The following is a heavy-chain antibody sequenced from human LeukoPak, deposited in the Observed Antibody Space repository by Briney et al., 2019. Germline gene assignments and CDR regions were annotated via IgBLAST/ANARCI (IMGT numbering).Heavy chain of an antibody. J-gene: IGHJ4*02. D-gene: IGHD3-9*01. Sequence: PGGSLRLSCAASGFTFSSYAMHWVRQAPGKGLEWVAVISYDGSNKYYADSVKGRFTISRDNSKNTLYLQMNSLRAEDTAVYYCARGLYFDWLEFDYWGQGTLVTVSS. V-gene: IGHV3-30-3*01. CDR3: ARGLYFDWLEFDY. CDR1: GFTFSSYA. CDR2: ISYDGSNK.